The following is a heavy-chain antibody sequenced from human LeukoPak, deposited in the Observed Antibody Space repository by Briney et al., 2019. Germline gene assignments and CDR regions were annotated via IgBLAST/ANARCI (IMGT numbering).Heavy chain of an antibody. CDR1: GFTFGKYW. CDR2: IKLDGSEK. J-gene: IGHJ4*02. Sequence: GGSLRLSCVASGFTFGKYWMSWVRQAPGKGLEWVANIKLDGSEKNYVDSVKGRFTISGDNTKNSLYPQMNSLRAEDTAVFYCARDQYDTWSRRGNFDSWGQGTLVIVSS. D-gene: IGHD3-3*01. CDR3: ARDQYDTWSRRGNFDS. V-gene: IGHV3-7*03.